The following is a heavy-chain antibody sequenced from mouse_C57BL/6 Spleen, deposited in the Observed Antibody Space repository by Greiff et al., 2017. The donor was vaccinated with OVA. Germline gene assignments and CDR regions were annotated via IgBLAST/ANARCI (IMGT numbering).Heavy chain of an antibody. CDR1: GYTFTSYW. CDR3: ARRTAQAYYYAMDY. J-gene: IGHJ4*01. D-gene: IGHD3-2*02. CDR2: IDPSDSYT. V-gene: IGHV1-69*01. Sequence: QVQLQQPGAELVMPGASVKLSCKASGYTFTSYWMHWVKQRPGQGLEWIGEIDPSDSYTNYNQKFKGKSTLTVDKSSSTAYMQLSSLTSEDSAVYYCARRTAQAYYYAMDYWGQGTSVTVSS.